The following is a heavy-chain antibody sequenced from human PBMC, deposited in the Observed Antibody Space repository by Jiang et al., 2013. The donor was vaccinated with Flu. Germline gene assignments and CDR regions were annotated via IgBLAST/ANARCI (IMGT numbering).Heavy chain of an antibody. V-gene: IGHV3-7*03. Sequence: VQLVESGGGLVQPGGSLRLSCAASGFTFSSFWMSWVRQAPGKGLEWVTNIKEDGSEKYYVDSVKGRFTISRDNAKHSLYLQMNSLRAEDTAVFYCARVSRNAASRGPLIGFDIVGPRDKWSPSL. CDR3: ARVSRNAASRGPLIGFDI. D-gene: IGHD3-22*01. CDR2: IKEDGSEK. J-gene: IGHJ3*02. CDR1: GFTFSSFW.